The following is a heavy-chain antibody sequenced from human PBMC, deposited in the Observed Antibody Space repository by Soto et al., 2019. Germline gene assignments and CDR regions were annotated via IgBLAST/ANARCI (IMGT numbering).Heavy chain of an antibody. J-gene: IGHJ6*03. CDR2: INHSGST. D-gene: IGHD3-10*01. Sequence: QVQLQQWGAGLLKPSETLSLTCAVYGGSFSGYYWSWIRQPPGKGLEWIGEINHSGSTNYNPSLKSRVTISVDTSKNQFSLKLSSVTAADTAVYYCARTLIWFGEYYYYMDVWGKGTTVTVSS. CDR1: GGSFSGYY. CDR3: ARTLIWFGEYYYYMDV. V-gene: IGHV4-34*01.